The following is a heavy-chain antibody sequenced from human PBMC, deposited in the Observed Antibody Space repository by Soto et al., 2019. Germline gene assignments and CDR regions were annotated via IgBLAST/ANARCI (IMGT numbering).Heavy chain of an antibody. CDR3: ARDRITLANDAFDI. CDR1: GGSISSYY. Sequence: SETLSLTCTVSGGSISSYYWSWIRQPAGKGLEWIGRIYTSGSTNYNPSLKSRVTMSVDTSKNQFSLNLSSVTAAADTAVYYCARDRITLANDAFDIWGQGPMVTVSS. CDR2: IYTSGST. D-gene: IGHD3-10*01. V-gene: IGHV4-4*07. J-gene: IGHJ3*02.